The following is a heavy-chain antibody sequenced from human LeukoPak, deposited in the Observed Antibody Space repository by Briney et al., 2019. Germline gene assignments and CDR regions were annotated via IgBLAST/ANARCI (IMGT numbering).Heavy chain of an antibody. V-gene: IGHV3-30*01. Sequence: PGRSLRLSCAASGFTFSSYAMHWVRQAPGKGLEWVAVISYDGSNKYYADSVKSRFTISRDNSKNTLYLQMNSLRAEDTAVYYCARDGSGYSSSWYLGYWGQGTLVTVSS. CDR1: GFTFSSYA. CDR2: ISYDGSNK. J-gene: IGHJ4*02. CDR3: ARDGSGYSSSWYLGY. D-gene: IGHD6-13*01.